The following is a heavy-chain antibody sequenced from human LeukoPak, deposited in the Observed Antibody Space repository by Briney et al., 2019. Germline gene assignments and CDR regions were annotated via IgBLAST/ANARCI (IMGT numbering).Heavy chain of an antibody. CDR2: INHSGST. D-gene: IGHD3-22*01. CDR1: GGSFSGYY. J-gene: IGHJ4*02. V-gene: IGHV4-34*01. Sequence: SETLSLTCAVYGGSFSGYYWSWIRQPPGKGLEWIGEINHSGSTNYNPSLKSRVTISVDTSKNQFSLKLSSVTAADTAVYYCARVRGGRYYYDSSGYLSFDYWGKGTLVIVSS. CDR3: ARVRGGRYYYDSSGYLSFDY.